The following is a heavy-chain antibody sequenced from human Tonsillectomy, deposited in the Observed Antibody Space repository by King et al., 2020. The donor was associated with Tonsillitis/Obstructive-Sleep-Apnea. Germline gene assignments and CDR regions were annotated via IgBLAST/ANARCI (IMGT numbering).Heavy chain of an antibody. CDR1: GGTFSSYA. V-gene: IGHV1-69*10. Sequence: QLVQSGAEVKKPGSSVKVSCKASGGTFSSYAISWVRQAPGQGLEWMGGIIPILGIANYAQKFQGRVTITADKSTSTAYMELRRLRSEDTDVYYCARDRCSSTSCYSPNWFDPWGQGTLVTVSS. D-gene: IGHD2-2*01. CDR2: IIPILGIA. CDR3: ARDRCSSTSCYSPNWFDP. J-gene: IGHJ5*02.